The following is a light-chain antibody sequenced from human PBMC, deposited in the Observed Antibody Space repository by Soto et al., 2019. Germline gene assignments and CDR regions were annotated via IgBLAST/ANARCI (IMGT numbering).Light chain of an antibody. V-gene: IGKV3-15*01. CDR2: GAS. CDR1: QSVRSN. J-gene: IGKJ1*01. CDR3: QQYNNWPPWT. Sequence: EIVTTQSPSTLSVSPWERATLSCMASQSVRSNLAWYQQKPGQAPRLLIYGASTRATGIPARFSGSGSGTEFTLTISSLQSEDFAVYYCQQYNNWPPWTFGQGTKVDIK.